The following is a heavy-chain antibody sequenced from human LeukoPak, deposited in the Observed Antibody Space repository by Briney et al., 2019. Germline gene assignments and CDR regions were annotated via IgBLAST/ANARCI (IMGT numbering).Heavy chain of an antibody. Sequence: SETLSLTCTVSGVSISSGGDYWGWIRQPPGKGLEWIGSISYSGITYYNPSLKSRVTVSRDTSKNQFSLKLSSVTAADTAVYYCARGGRSLVAAQFDLWGRGTLVTVSS. D-gene: IGHD2-15*01. CDR1: GVSISSGGDY. CDR3: ARGGRSLVAAQFDL. J-gene: IGHJ2*01. CDR2: ISYSGIT. V-gene: IGHV4-39*01.